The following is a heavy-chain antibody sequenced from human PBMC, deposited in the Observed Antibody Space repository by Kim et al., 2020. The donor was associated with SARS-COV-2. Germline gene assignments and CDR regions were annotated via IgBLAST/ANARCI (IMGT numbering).Heavy chain of an antibody. CDR2: ST. J-gene: IGHJ4*02. Sequence: STCYSDSVQGRSTTSKDNSKNTLYLSMNSLRAEDTAVYYCAKVQQWEIGYCGQGTLVTVSS. V-gene: IGHV3-23*01. CDR3: AKVQQWEIGY. D-gene: IGHD1-26*01.